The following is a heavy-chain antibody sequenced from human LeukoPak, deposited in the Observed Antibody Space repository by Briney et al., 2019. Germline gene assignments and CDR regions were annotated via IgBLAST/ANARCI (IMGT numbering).Heavy chain of an antibody. D-gene: IGHD1-26*01. CDR2: IIPIFGTA. V-gene: IGHV1-69*13. J-gene: IGHJ4*02. CDR3: ARCVSTLLGASHFDY. CDR1: GGTFSSYA. Sequence: SVKVSCKASGGTFSSYAISWVRQAPGQGLEWMGGIIPIFGTANYAQKFQGRVTITADESTSTAYMELSSLRSEDTAVYYCARCVSTLLGASHFDYWGQETLVTVSS.